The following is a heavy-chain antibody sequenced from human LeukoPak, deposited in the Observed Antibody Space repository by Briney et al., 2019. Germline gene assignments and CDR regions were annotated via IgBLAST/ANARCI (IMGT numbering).Heavy chain of an antibody. CDR2: ITSSGGST. CDR1: GFTFSSYA. V-gene: IGHV3-23*01. Sequence: GGSLRLSCAASGFTFSSYAMSWVRQAPGKGLEWVSTITSSGGSTYYADSVKGRITISRDNSKNTLYLQMNSLRAEDTAVYYCAKGGSGWSRFDYWGQGTLVTVSS. D-gene: IGHD6-13*01. CDR3: AKGGSGWSRFDY. J-gene: IGHJ4*02.